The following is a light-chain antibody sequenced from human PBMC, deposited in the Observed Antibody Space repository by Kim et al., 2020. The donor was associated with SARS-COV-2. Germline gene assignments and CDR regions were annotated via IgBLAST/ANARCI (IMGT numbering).Light chain of an antibody. J-gene: IGLJ2*01. CDR1: SSDVGSYTL. CDR2: EVS. CDR3: CSYAGSSTLVV. V-gene: IGLV2-23*02. Sequence: SITISCTGTSSDVGSYTLVSWYQQHPGKAPKLMIYEVSKRPSGVSNRFSSSKSGNTASLTISGLQAEDEADYYCCSYAGSSTLVVFGGGTQLTVL.